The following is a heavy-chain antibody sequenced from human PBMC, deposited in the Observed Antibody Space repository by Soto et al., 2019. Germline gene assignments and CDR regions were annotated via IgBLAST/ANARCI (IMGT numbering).Heavy chain of an antibody. CDR2: ISSSGSTI. J-gene: IGHJ6*02. CDR3: ARDQETGSFFPYYYGMDV. V-gene: IGHV3-48*03. Sequence: GGSLRLSCATSGFTFSSYEMNWVRQAPGKGLEWVSYISSSGSTIYYADSVKGRFTISRDNAKNSLYLQMDSLRAEDTAVYYCARDQETGSFFPYYYGMDVWGQGTTVTVSS. CDR1: GFTFSSYE. D-gene: IGHD1-1*01.